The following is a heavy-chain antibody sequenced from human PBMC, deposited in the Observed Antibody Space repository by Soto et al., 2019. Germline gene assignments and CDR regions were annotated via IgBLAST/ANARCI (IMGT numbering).Heavy chain of an antibody. CDR3: ARRYGSCFDY. D-gene: IGHD5-18*01. CDR2: IYYSGST. Sequence: QVQLQESGPGLVKPSETLSLTCTVSGGSISSYYWSWIRQPPGKGLEWIGYIYYSGSTNYNPSLNSRITLSVDPSKTQFSLKLSSVTAADTAVYYCARRYGSCFDYWGQGTLVTVSS. V-gene: IGHV4-59*08. CDR1: GGSISSYY. J-gene: IGHJ4*02.